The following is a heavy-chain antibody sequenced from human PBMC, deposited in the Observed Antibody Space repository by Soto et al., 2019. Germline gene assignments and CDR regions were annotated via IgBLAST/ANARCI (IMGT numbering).Heavy chain of an antibody. CDR3: ARKIVWEPYYYYYYGMDV. CDR2: ISSSSSYI. V-gene: IGHV3-21*01. CDR1: GFTFSSYS. D-gene: IGHD1-26*01. Sequence: SLRLSCAASGFTFSSYSMNWVRQAPGKGLEWVSSISSSSSYIYYADSVKGRFTISRDNAKNSLYLQMNSLRAEDTAVYYCARKIVWEPYYYYYYGMDVWGQGTTVTVSS. J-gene: IGHJ6*02.